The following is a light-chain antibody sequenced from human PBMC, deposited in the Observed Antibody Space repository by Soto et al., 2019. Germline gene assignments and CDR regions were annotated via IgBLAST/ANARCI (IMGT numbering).Light chain of an antibody. J-gene: IGKJ5*01. CDR1: QSVSTN. CDR2: GAS. Sequence: EIVMTQSPATLSVSPXESATLSCRASQSVSTNLAWYQQKPGQAPRLLIYGASTRATGIPARFSGSGSGTEFTLTISSLQSEDFAVYYCQQYKNWPPITFGQGTRLEI. CDR3: QQYKNWPPIT. V-gene: IGKV3-15*01.